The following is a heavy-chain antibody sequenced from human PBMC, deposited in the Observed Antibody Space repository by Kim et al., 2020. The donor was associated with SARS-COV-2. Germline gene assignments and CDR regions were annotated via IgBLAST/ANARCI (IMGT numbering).Heavy chain of an antibody. V-gene: IGHV4-39*01. J-gene: IGHJ4*02. D-gene: IGHD1-26*01. CDR3: ARRLGASTLDY. CDR2: T. Sequence: TYYNPSLKSRVTISVDTSKNQFSLKLSSVTAADTAVYYCARRLGASTLDYWGQGTLVTVSS.